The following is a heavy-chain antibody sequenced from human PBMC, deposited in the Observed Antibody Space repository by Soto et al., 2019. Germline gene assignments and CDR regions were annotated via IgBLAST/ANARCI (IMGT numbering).Heavy chain of an antibody. CDR2: LSGSGVST. J-gene: IGHJ4*02. Sequence: PGGSLRLSCVASGFPFSNYAMTWVRQAPGKGLEWVSALSGSGVSTYYADSVMGRFTISRDNSKNTVYLQMNSLRVEDAAVYYCVRQNWDSYFSYFDSWGQGTLVTVSS. D-gene: IGHD2-21*01. CDR1: GFPFSNYA. V-gene: IGHV3-23*01. CDR3: VRQNWDSYFSYFDS.